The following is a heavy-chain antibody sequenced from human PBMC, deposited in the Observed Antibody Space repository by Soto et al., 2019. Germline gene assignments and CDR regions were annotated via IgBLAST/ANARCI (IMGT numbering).Heavy chain of an antibody. CDR3: ARDHYYDSSED. J-gene: IGHJ4*02. CDR2: INHSGST. V-gene: IGHV4-34*01. Sequence: PSETLSLTCAVYGGSFSGYYWSWIRQPPGKGLEWIGEINHSGSTNYNPSLKSRVTISVDTSKNQFSLKLSSVTAADTAVYYCARDHYYDSSEDWGQGTLVTVSS. CDR1: GGSFSGYY. D-gene: IGHD3-22*01.